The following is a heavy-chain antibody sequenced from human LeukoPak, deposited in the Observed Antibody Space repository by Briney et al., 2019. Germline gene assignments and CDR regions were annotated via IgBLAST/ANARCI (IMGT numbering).Heavy chain of an antibody. Sequence: SETLSLTCGVFGESFSDYYWSWIRQPPGKGLEWIGSIYYSGSTYYNPSLKSRVTISVDTSKNQFSLKLSSVTAADTAVYYCARAYYDFWSGYYSAYYMDVWGKGTTVTVSS. CDR2: IYYSGST. CDR3: ARAYYDFWSGYYSAYYMDV. D-gene: IGHD3-3*01. J-gene: IGHJ6*03. V-gene: IGHV4-34*01. CDR1: GESFSDYY.